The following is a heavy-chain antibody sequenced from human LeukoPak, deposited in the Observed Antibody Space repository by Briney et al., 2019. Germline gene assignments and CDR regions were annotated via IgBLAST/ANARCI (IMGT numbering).Heavy chain of an antibody. CDR1: GFTFSSYA. CDR3: ARRPKLELLTYYFGY. J-gene: IGHJ4*02. Sequence: GGSLRLSCAASGFTFSSYAMHWVRQAPGKGLEYVSAISSNGGSTYYANSVKGRFTISRDNSKNTLYLQMGSLRAEDMAVYYCARRPKLELLTYYFGYWGQGTLVTVSS. CDR2: ISSNGGST. V-gene: IGHV3-64*01. D-gene: IGHD1-7*01.